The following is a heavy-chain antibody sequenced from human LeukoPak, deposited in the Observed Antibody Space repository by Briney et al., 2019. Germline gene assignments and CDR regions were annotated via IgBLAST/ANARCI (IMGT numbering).Heavy chain of an antibody. V-gene: IGHV3-66*01. CDR2: IYSGGTT. CDR3: ARKSDSLLVREGDC. CDR1: GFTVNRNY. D-gene: IGHD3-10*01. Sequence: GGSLRLSCAASGFTVNRNYMTWVRQAPGKGLECVSVIYSGGTTWYADSVKGRFTISRDTNTLYLQMNSLRAEDTAVYYCARKSDSLLVREGDCWGQGTLVTVSS. J-gene: IGHJ4*02.